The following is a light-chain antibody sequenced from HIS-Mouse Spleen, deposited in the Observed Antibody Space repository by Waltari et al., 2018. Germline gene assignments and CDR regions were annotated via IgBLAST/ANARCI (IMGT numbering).Light chain of an antibody. CDR2: EGS. CDR1: SSDVGSYNL. CDR3: CSYAGSSTFAWV. V-gene: IGLV2-23*03. Sequence: QSALTQPASVSGSPGQSITISCTGTSSDVGSYNLFSWYQQHPGKAPKLMIYEGSKRPSWVSNRFSGSKSGNTASLTISGLQAEDEADYYCCSYAGSSTFAWVFGGGTKLTVL. J-gene: IGLJ3*02.